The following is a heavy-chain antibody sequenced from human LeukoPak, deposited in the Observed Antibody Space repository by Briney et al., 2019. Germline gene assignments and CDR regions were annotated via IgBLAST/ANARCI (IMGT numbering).Heavy chain of an antibody. D-gene: IGHD3-22*01. CDR3: ARPYYYDSRIDP. CDR2: MYYSGST. J-gene: IGHJ5*02. CDR1: GGSISSGDYY. Sequence: SETLSLTCTVSGGSISSGDYYWSWIRQPPGKGLEWIAYMYYSGSTYYNPSLKSRVTMAADTSKNQLSLKLSSVTAADTAVYYCARPYYYDSRIDPWGQGILVTVSS. V-gene: IGHV4-30-4*01.